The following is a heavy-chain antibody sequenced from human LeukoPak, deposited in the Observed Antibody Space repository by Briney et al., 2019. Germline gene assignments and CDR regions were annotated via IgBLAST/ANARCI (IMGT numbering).Heavy chain of an antibody. CDR1: GYTFTSYD. Sequence: ASVEVSCKASGYTFTSYDINWVRQATGQGLEWMGWMNPNSGNTGYAQKFQGRVTMTRNTSISTAYMELSSLRSEDTAVYYCAKTGQNYGDFHYFDYWGQGTLVTVSS. CDR3: AKTGQNYGDFHYFDY. CDR2: MNPNSGNT. J-gene: IGHJ4*02. V-gene: IGHV1-8*01. D-gene: IGHD2-21*02.